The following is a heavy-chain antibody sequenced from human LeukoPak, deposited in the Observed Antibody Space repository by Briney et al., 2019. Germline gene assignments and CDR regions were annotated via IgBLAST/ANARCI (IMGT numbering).Heavy chain of an antibody. CDR1: GGTFSSYA. CDR2: IIPIFGIA. J-gene: IGHJ6*02. CDR3: AGTYYYGSGSYTPQYYYYGMDV. Sequence: SVKVSCKASGGTFSSYAISWVRQAPGQGLEWMGRIIPIFGIANYAQKFQGRVTIIADKSTSTAYMELSSLRSEDTAVYYCAGTYYYGSGSYTPQYYYYGMDVWGQGTTVTVSS. D-gene: IGHD3-10*01. V-gene: IGHV1-69*04.